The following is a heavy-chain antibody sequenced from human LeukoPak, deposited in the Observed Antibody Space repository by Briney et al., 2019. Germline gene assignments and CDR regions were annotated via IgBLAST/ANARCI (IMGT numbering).Heavy chain of an antibody. CDR1: GGTFTTYT. D-gene: IGHD3-9*01. J-gene: IGHJ4*02. Sequence: GASVKVSCKASGGTFTTYTISWVRQAPGQGLEWMGGIIPIFATANYAQRFQGRVTITTDESTNTAYMDLSSLRSEDTAVYYCARGPLGCDILTGYPLFDYWGQGTLVTVSS. CDR3: ARGPLGCDILTGYPLFDY. CDR2: IIPIFATA. V-gene: IGHV1-69*05.